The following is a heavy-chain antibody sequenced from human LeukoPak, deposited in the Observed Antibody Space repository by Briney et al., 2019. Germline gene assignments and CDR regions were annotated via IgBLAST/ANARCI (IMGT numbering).Heavy chain of an antibody. J-gene: IGHJ4*02. V-gene: IGHV4-38-2*02. CDR2: IYQSGTT. D-gene: IGHD4-23*01. CDR1: GYSISSDYY. CDR3: AAWGVDYGGNFDYSDY. Sequence: SETLSLTCTVSGYSISSDYYWGWIRQPPGKGLEWIGSIYQSGTTYYNLSLKSRVTISVDTSKNQFSLKLISVTAADTATYYCAAWGVDYGGNFDYSDYWGQGTLVTVSS.